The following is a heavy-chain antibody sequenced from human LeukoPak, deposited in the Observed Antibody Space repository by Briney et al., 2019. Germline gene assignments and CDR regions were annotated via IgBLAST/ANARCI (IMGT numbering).Heavy chain of an antibody. D-gene: IGHD3-22*01. CDR2: IYYSGST. Sequence: SETLSLTCTVSGGSISSSSYYWGWIRQPPGKGLEWIGSIYYSGSTYYNPSLKSRVTISVDTSKNQFSLKLSSVTAADTAVYYCARPMGNYDSSGYYSISWGQGTLVTVSS. V-gene: IGHV4-39*01. CDR3: ARPMGNYDSSGYYSIS. J-gene: IGHJ4*02. CDR1: GGSISSSSYY.